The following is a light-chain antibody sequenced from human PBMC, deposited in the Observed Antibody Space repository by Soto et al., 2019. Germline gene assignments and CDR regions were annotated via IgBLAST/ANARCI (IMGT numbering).Light chain of an antibody. J-gene: IGKJ2*01. Sequence: LSLDQGERATLSCMPSHSVNSNYLGWYQKKPAQAPRLLIYAASSRATGVPDRFSGSGSGTDFTLTISRLEPEDFAVYYCQQYGTSPYTLGHGTK. CDR2: AAS. CDR3: QQYGTSPYT. V-gene: IGKV3-20*01. CDR1: HSVNSNY.